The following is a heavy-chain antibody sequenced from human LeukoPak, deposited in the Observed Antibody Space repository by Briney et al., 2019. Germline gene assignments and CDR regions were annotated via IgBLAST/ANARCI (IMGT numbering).Heavy chain of an antibody. Sequence: SETLSLTCTVSGGSISSYYWSWIRQPAGKGLEWIGRIYTSGSTNYNPSLKSRVTMSVDTSKNQFSLKLSSVTAADTAVYYCARLRGYCFNTSCYGDYAFDIWGQGTMVSVSS. J-gene: IGHJ3*02. D-gene: IGHD2-2*01. CDR2: IYTSGST. CDR1: GGSISSYY. V-gene: IGHV4-4*07. CDR3: ARLRGYCFNTSCYGDYAFDI.